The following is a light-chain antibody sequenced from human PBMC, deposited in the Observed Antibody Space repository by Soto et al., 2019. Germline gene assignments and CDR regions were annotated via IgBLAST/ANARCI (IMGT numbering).Light chain of an antibody. Sequence: QSALTQPPSASGSPGQSVTISCTGTSSDVGGYNYVSWFQQHPGKAPKIMIYEVSKRPSGVPDRFSGSKSGNTASLTVSGLQAADEADYYCISYAGSNNLVFGGGTKLTVL. J-gene: IGLJ2*01. CDR3: ISYAGSNNLV. CDR2: EVS. CDR1: SSDVGGYNY. V-gene: IGLV2-8*01.